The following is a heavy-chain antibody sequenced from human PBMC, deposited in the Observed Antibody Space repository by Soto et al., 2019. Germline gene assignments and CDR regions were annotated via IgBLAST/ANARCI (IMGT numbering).Heavy chain of an antibody. V-gene: IGHV3-30*18. D-gene: IGHD1-26*01. CDR3: AKGELPRNFYYGLDV. Sequence: PGGSLRLSCGASGFSFSSYVIHWVRQAPGKGLEWVSLISYDESNKYYVDSVKGRFTISRDNSKNTVYLQMNSLRGEDTAVYYCAKGELPRNFYYGLDVWGQGTTVTVSS. CDR1: GFSFSSYV. J-gene: IGHJ6*02. CDR2: ISYDESNK.